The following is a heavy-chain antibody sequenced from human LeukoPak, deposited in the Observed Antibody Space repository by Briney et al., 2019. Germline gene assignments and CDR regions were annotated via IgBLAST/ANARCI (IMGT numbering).Heavy chain of an antibody. V-gene: IGHV3-30*18. D-gene: IGHD5-24*01. CDR2: ISYDGSNK. CDR3: AKDLELGIYNWFDP. CDR1: GFTFSSYG. J-gene: IGHJ5*02. Sequence: GRSLRLSCAASGFTFSSYGMHWVRQAPGKGLEWVAVISYDGSNKYYADSVKGRFTISRDNSKKTLYLQMNSLRAEDTAVYYCAKDLELGIYNWFDPWGQGTLVTVSS.